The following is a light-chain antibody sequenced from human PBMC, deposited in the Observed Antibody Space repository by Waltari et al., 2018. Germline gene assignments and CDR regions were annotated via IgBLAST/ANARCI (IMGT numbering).Light chain of an antibody. CDR2: WAS. J-gene: IGKJ2*01. Sequence: DIVMTQSPDSLAVSLGERATINCKSSQSVLYSSSNENYLAWYQQKPGHPPKLLIYWASTRESGVPDRFSGSGSGTEFTLTISSLQAEDVAVYYCQQYYIPPYTFGQGTKLEIK. CDR3: QQYYIPPYT. CDR1: QSVLYSSSNENY. V-gene: IGKV4-1*01.